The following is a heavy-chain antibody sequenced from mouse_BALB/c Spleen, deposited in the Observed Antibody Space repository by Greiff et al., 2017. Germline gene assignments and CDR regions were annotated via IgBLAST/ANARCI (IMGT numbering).Heavy chain of an antibody. CDR3: ARDDYGFFAY. V-gene: IGHV5-6-5*01. J-gene: IGHJ3*01. Sequence: EVQVVESGGGLVKPGGSLKLSCAASGFTFSSYAMSCVRQTPEKRLEWVASISSGGSTYYPDSVKGRFTISRDNARNILYLQMSSLRSEDTAMYYCARDDYGFFAYWGQGTLVTVSA. CDR2: ISSGGST. D-gene: IGHD1-2*01. CDR1: GFTFSSYA.